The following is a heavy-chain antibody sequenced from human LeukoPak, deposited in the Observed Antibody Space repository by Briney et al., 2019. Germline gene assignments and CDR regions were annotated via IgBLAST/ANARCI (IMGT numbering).Heavy chain of an antibody. CDR3: AREYSTHMDV. Sequence: PSETLSLTCTVSGGSVSSFYWSWIRQPPGEGLQWIGYIFYSGTTHYNPSLKSRVTMSVDTSKNQLSLRLSSVTAADTAVYYCAREYSTHMDVWGQGTTVSVS. V-gene: IGHV4-59*02. CDR2: IFYSGTT. CDR1: GGSVSSFY. D-gene: IGHD6-13*01. J-gene: IGHJ6*02.